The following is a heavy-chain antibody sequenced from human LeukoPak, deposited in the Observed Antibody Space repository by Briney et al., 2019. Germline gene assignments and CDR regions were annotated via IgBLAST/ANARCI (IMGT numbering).Heavy chain of an antibody. J-gene: IGHJ6*03. CDR2: INHSGST. D-gene: IGHD6-13*01. CDR1: GGSFSGYY. CDR3: ARYAIAAAGHYYYYYMDV. Sequence: PSETLSLTCAVYGGSFSGYYWSWIRQPPGKGLEWLGEINHSGSTNYNPSLKSRVTISVDTSKNQFSLKLSSVTAADTAVYYCARYAIAAAGHYYYYYMDVWGKGTTVTVSS. V-gene: IGHV4-34*01.